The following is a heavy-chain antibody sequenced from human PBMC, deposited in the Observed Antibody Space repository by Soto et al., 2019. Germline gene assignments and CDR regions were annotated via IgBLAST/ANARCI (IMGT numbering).Heavy chain of an antibody. V-gene: IGHV5-51*01. CDR3: ARHRAAMVFDYYYYMDV. CDR1: GYSFTSYW. J-gene: IGHJ6*03. Sequence: GESLKICCKGSGYSFTSYWIGWVRQMPGKGLEWMGIIYPGDSDTRYSPSFQGQVTISADKSISTAYLQWSSLKASDTAMYYCARHRAAMVFDYYYYMDVWGKGTTVTVSS. CDR2: IYPGDSDT. D-gene: IGHD5-18*01.